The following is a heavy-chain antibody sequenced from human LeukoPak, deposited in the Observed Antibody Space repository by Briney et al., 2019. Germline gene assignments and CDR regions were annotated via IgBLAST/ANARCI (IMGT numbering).Heavy chain of an antibody. CDR3: ARQNDFRLDY. J-gene: IGHJ4*02. CDR1: GYTFSSYW. CDR2: IYPGDSDT. V-gene: IGHV5-51*01. Sequence: PGGSLRISCKGSGYTFSSYWIGWVRQMPGKGLGWMGIIYPGDSDTRYSPSLQGQVTISVDTSLGTAYLQWSSLKASDTAIYYCARQNDFRLDYWGQGTLVTVSS. D-gene: IGHD3-3*01.